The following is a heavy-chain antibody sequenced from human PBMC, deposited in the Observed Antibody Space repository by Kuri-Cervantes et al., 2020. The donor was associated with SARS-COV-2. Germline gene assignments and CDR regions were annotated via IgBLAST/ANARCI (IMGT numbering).Heavy chain of an antibody. J-gene: IGHJ4*02. CDR2: ITSRSSTI. CDR3: ASGLTRDY. Sequence: GGSLRLSCVVSGFDFGNYGMNWVRQAPGKGLEWISYITSRSSTIYYADSVKGRFTISRDNAKNSLYLQVNSLRAEDTAVYYCASGLTRDYWGQGTLVTVSS. V-gene: IGHV3-48*01. D-gene: IGHD3/OR15-3a*01. CDR1: GFDFGNYG.